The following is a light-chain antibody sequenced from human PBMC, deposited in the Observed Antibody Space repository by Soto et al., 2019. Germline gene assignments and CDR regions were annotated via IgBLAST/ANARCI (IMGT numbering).Light chain of an antibody. CDR2: GAS. V-gene: IGKV3-15*01. J-gene: IGKJ3*01. CDR1: QIVRSS. CDR3: QQYNNWPPA. Sequence: ETMMTQSSDTLSVSLGERATLSCRAIQIVRSSLAWYQQKPGQAPRFLIYGASTRATGIPARFSGSGSGTEFTLTISSLQSEDFAVYYCQQYNNWPPAFGPGTKVDIK.